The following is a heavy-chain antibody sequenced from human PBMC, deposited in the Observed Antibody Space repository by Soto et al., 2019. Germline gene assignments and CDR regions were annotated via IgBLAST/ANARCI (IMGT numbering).Heavy chain of an antibody. CDR3: ARDVSSSPADCFDY. J-gene: IGHJ4*02. Sequence: GGSLRLSCAASGFTFSSYAMRWVRQAPGKGLEWVSANSGSGGSTYYADSVKGRFTISRDNAKNSLYPEMHSLSADDTDFDYCARDVSSSPADCFDYRRQGTLVTVAS. V-gene: IGHV3-23*01. CDR1: GFTFSSYA. CDR2: NSGSGGST. D-gene: IGHD3-10*01.